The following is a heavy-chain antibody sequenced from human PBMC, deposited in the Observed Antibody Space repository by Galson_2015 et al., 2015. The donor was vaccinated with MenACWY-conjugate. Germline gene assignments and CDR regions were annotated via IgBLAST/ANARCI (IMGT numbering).Heavy chain of an antibody. CDR3: ARAIIGYSSVWDYFDY. CDR2: ITPIFGTT. J-gene: IGHJ4*02. Sequence: SVKVSCKASGGAFGSYGISWVRQAPGQGLEWMGGITPIFGTTNYAQKFQGRVTIIADKSTSTAYLELSSRRFEDTAVYYCARAIIGYSSVWDYFDYWGQGTLVTVSS. D-gene: IGHD6-19*01. CDR1: GGAFGSYG. V-gene: IGHV1-69*06.